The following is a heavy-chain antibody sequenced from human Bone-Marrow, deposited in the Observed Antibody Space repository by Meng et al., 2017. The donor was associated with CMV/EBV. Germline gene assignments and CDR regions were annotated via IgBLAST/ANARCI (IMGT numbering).Heavy chain of an antibody. CDR3: ARDPGRLFDVVILPAADY. D-gene: IGHD2-2*01. CDR1: GYTFTSYD. Sequence: ASVKVSCKASGYTFTSYDINWVRQATGQGLEWMGWMNPNSGNTGYAQKFQGRVTMTRDTSISTGYMELSRLRSDDSAVFYCARDPGRLFDVVILPAADYWGQGTLVTVSS. CDR2: MNPNSGNT. J-gene: IGHJ4*02. V-gene: IGHV1-8*01.